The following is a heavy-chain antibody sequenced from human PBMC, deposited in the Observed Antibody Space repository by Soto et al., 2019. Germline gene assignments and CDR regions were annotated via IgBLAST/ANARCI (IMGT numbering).Heavy chain of an antibody. J-gene: IGHJ4*02. CDR2: IYYSGST. V-gene: IGHV4-59*08. Sequence: SETLSLTCTVSGGYISSYYWSWIRQPPGKGLEWIGYIYYSGSTNYNPSLKSRVTISVDTSKNQFSLKLSSVTAADTAVYYCARHVGYSGYDLIDYWGQGTLVTVSS. CDR1: GGYISSYY. CDR3: ARHVGYSGYDLIDY. D-gene: IGHD5-12*01.